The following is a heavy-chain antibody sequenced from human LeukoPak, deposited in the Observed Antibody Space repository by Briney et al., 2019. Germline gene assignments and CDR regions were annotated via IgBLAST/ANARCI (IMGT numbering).Heavy chain of an antibody. CDR1: GFSLSTSGVG. V-gene: IGHV2-5*02. CDR3: AHRRGIAVAGPFDY. D-gene: IGHD6-19*01. CDR2: IYWDDDK. J-gene: IGHJ4*02. Sequence: SGPTLVNPTQTLTLTCTFSGFSLSTSGVGVGWIRQPPGKALEWLALIYWDDDKRYSPSLKSRLTITKDTSKNQVVLIMTNMGPVDTATYYCAHRRGIAVAGPFDYWGQGTLVTVSS.